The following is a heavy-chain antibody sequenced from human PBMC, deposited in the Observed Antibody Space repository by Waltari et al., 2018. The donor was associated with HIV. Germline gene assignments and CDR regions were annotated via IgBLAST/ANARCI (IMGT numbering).Heavy chain of an antibody. J-gene: IGHJ4*01. V-gene: IGHV3-74*03. Sequence: VRLLVSGGGSIKTGGSLRLSCAASGFNVRNHWMHSVSQGPGKGLVWVARINSGGTTREYADAVKGRFVISRDNARNTVYLQLNSLRAEDTAVYFCARASHYFEFSTFDGDYYFDVWGRGTRVAVSS. CDR3: ARASHYFEFSTFDGDYYFDV. D-gene: IGHD3-9*01. CDR2: INSGGTTR. CDR1: GFNVRNHW.